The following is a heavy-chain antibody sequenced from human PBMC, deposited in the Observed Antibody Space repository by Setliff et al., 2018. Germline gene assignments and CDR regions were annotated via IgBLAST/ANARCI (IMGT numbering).Heavy chain of an antibody. D-gene: IGHD3-3*01. J-gene: IGHJ6*03. CDR1: GGSSSSHY. CDR2: IYYSGST. V-gene: IGHV4-59*08. Sequence: SETLSLTCTVSGGSSSSHYWSWIRQPPGKGLEWIGYIYYSGSTNYNPSLKSRVTISVDTSKNQFSLKLSSVTAADTAVYYCARQGYYNFWSGYSEYYYYYMDVWGKGTTVTVSS. CDR3: ARQGYYNFWSGYSEYYYYYMDV.